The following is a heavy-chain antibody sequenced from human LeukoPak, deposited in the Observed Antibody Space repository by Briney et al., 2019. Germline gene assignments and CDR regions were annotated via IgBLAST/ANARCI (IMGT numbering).Heavy chain of an antibody. V-gene: IGHV4-34*01. J-gene: IGHJ5*02. Sequence: SETLSLTCAVYGGSFSVYYWSWIRQPPGKGLEWIGEINHSGSTNYNPSLKSRVTISVDTSKNQFSLKLSSVTAADTAVYYCARQQSWFDPWGQGTLVTVSS. CDR1: GGSFSVYY. CDR2: INHSGST. CDR3: ARQQSWFDP. D-gene: IGHD6-13*01.